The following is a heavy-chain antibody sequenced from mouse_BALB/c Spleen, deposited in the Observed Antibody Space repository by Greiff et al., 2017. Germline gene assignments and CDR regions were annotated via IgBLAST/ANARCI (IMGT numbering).Heavy chain of an antibody. CDR3: ARGDDYEAWFAY. D-gene: IGHD2-4*01. CDR2: INPGSGGT. V-gene: IGHV1-54*01. J-gene: IGHJ3*01. Sequence: VKLMESGAELVRPGTSVKVSCKASGYAFTNYLIEWVKQRPGQGLEWIGVINPGSGGTNYNEKFKGKATLTADKSSSTAYMQLSSLTSDDSAVYFCARGDDYEAWFAYWGQGTLVTVSA. CDR1: GYAFTNYL.